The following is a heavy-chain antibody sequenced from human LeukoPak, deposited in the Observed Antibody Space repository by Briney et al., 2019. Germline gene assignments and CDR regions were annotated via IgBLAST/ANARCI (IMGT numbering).Heavy chain of an antibody. CDR2: ISFSGTNT. J-gene: IGHJ5*02. CDR3: AKEVKAATSWFDP. CDR1: GFTFSSYA. V-gene: IGHV3-23*01. D-gene: IGHD6-25*01. Sequence: GGSLRLSCAGSGFTFSSYAMSWVRQAPGKGLEWVSAISFSGTNTYYADSVKGRFTISRDNLKNTLYLQMNSLGAEDTAVYFCAKEVKAATSWFDPWGQGTLVTVSS.